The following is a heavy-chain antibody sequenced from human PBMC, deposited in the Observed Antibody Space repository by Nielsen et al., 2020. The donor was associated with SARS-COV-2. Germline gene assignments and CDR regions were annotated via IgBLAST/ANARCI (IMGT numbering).Heavy chain of an antibody. CDR3: AKGSMVRGGRHCYYYGMDV. CDR1: GFTFSSYA. J-gene: IGHJ6*02. CDR2: ISYDGSNK. V-gene: IGHV3-30-3*01. Sequence: GGSLRLSCAASGFTFSSYAMHWVRQAPGKGLEWVAVISYDGSNKYYADSVKGRFTISRDNSKNTLYLQMNSLRAEDTAVYYCAKGSMVRGGRHCYYYGMDVWGQGTTVTVSS. D-gene: IGHD3-10*01.